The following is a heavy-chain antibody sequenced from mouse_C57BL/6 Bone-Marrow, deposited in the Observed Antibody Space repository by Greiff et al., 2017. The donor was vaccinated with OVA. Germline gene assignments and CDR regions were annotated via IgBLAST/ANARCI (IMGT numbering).Heavy chain of an antibody. CDR2: FTMYSDAT. CDR3: ARSLYDGYYGRVYFDY. V-gene: IGHV1-49*01. Sequence: LQQSGAELVRPGSSLKLSCKDSYSPSLASATPSVKQRPGHGLAWIGSFTMYSDATEYSENFKGKATLTANTSSSTAYMELSSLTSEDSAVYYCARSLYDGYYGRVYFDYWGQGTTLTVSS. D-gene: IGHD2-3*01. CDR1: YSPSLASA. J-gene: IGHJ2*01.